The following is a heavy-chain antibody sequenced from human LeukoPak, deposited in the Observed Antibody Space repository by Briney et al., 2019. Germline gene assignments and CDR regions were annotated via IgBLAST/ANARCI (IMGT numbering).Heavy chain of an antibody. J-gene: IGHJ4*02. CDR2: IGSSSSYI. V-gene: IGHV3-21*01. D-gene: IGHD3-3*01. CDR3: ARDLTVFGVVIFFDY. Sequence: PGGSLRLSCAASGFTFSSYSMNWVRQAPGKGLEWVSSIGSSSSYIYYADSVKGRFTISRDNAKNSLYLQMNSLRAEDTAVYYCARDLTVFGVVIFFDYWGQGTLVTVSS. CDR1: GFTFSSYS.